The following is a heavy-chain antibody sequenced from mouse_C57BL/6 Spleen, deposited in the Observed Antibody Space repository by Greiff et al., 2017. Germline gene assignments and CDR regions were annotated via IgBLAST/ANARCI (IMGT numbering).Heavy chain of an antibody. Sequence: EVQLQQSGPELVKPGASVKISCKASGYTFTDYYMNWVKQSHGKSLEWIGDINPNNGGTSYNQKFKGKATLTVDKSSSTAYMELRSLTSEDSAVYYCARTLMITIYFGCWGQGTTLSVSS. CDR1: GYTFTDYY. J-gene: IGHJ2*01. CDR3: ARTLMITIYFGC. CDR2: INPNNGGT. V-gene: IGHV1-26*01. D-gene: IGHD2-4*01.